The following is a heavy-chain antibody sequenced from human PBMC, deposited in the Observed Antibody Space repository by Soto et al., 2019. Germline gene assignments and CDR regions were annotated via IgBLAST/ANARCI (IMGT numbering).Heavy chain of an antibody. CDR2: IYYSGST. J-gene: IGHJ4*02. CDR3: ARDRGIAAAGIIDY. Sequence: QVQLQESGPGLVKPSETLSLTCTVSGGSISSYYWSWIRQPPGKGLEWIGYIYYSGSTNYNPSLKSRVTISVDTSKNQVSLKLSSVTAADTAVYYCARDRGIAAAGIIDYWGQGTLVTVSS. V-gene: IGHV4-59*01. D-gene: IGHD6-13*01. CDR1: GGSISSYY.